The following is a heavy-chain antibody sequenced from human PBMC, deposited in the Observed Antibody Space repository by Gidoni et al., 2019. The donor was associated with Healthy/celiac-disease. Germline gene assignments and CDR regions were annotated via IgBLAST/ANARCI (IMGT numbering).Heavy chain of an antibody. CDR2: IYHSGSN. D-gene: IGHD6-13*01. Sequence: QVQLQDSVPGLVKPPGTLSLTCPVSGVSIISAHCWSWVRPPPGKGLEWIGEIYHSGSNNYNTSIKRRVTISVEKSKNQFSMKLSYVTAAETAVYYCARALAAAGTGYYYGMDVWGQGTTVTVSS. CDR3: ARALAAAGTGYYYGMDV. CDR1: GVSIISAHC. J-gene: IGHJ6*02. V-gene: IGHV4-4*03.